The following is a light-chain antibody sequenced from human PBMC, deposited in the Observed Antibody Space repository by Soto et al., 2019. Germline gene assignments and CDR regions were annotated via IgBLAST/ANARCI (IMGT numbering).Light chain of an antibody. J-gene: IGKJ5*01. V-gene: IGKV1-39*01. CDR2: AAS. CDR3: QQSYVTPPIT. Sequence: DIQMTQSPSTLSASVRDKVTITCRASQSISSWLAWYQQKPGKAPKLLIYAASGLHSGVPSRFSGSGSGTDFTLTISSLQPEDFATYYCQQSYVTPPITFGLGTRLEIK. CDR1: QSISSW.